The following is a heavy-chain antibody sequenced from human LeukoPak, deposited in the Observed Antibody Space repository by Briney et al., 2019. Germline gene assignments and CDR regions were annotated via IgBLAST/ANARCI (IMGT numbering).Heavy chain of an antibody. CDR1: TFDDYA. V-gene: IGHV4-30-2*01. Sequence: TFDDYAMHWVRQAPGKGLEWIGYIYHSGSTYYNPSLKSRVTISVDRSKNQFSLKLSSVTAADTAVYYCARVYNGASEVWGQGTLVTVSS. D-gene: IGHD5-24*01. J-gene: IGHJ4*02. CDR2: IYHSGST. CDR3: ARVYNGASEV.